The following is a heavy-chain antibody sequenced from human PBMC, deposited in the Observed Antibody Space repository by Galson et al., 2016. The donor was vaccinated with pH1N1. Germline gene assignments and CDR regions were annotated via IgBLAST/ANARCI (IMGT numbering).Heavy chain of an antibody. J-gene: IGHJ4*02. Sequence: SLRLSCAASGFTFSGFYMDWVRQAPGKGLEWDGRITKRPEGYTTQDATSVKGRFIISRDDSKGLLYLHMNSLKTEDTAVYYCTREDHHKFDYWGQGTLVTVS. CDR2: ITKRPEGYTT. CDR1: GFTFSGFY. CDR3: TREDHHKFDY. V-gene: IGHV3-72*01.